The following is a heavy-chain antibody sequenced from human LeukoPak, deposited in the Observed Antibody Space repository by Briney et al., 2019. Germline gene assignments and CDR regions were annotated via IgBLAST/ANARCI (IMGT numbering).Heavy chain of an antibody. CDR3: ARERIDCSSTSCYGEGSDY. CDR1: GFTFSSHW. D-gene: IGHD2-2*01. CDR2: INTDGSST. Sequence: GGSLSPSCAASGFTFSSHWMYWVSQAPGKGLVWVSRINTDGSSTSYADSVKGRFTISRDNAKNTLHLQMNSLRAEDTAVYCCARERIDCSSTSCYGEGSDYWGQGTVVSLSS. V-gene: IGHV3-74*01. J-gene: IGHJ4*02.